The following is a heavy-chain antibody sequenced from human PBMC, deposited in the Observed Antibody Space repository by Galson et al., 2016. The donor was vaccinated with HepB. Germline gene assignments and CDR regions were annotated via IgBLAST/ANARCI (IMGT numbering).Heavy chain of an antibody. J-gene: IGHJ4*02. CDR1: GFTVSSNY. D-gene: IGHD4-17*01. CDR3: ARGNYGDPFDY. V-gene: IGHV3-53*01. CDR2: IYSGGST. Sequence: SLRLSCAASGFTVSSNYMSWVRQAPGKGLEWVSVIYSGGSTYYADSVKGRFTIPRDNSKNTLYLQMNSLRAEDTAVYYCARGNYGDPFDYWGQGTLVTISS.